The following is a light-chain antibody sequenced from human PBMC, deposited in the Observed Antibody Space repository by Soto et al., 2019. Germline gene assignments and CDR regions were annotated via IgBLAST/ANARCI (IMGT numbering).Light chain of an antibody. J-gene: IGKJ1*01. CDR1: QSISSW. V-gene: IGKV1-5*01. Sequence: GDRVTITCRASQSISSWLAWYQQKPGKAPKLLIYDASSLEGGVPSRFSGSGSGTEFTLTISSLQPDDFATYYCQQYNSYRTFGQGTKVDIX. CDR3: QQYNSYRT. CDR2: DAS.